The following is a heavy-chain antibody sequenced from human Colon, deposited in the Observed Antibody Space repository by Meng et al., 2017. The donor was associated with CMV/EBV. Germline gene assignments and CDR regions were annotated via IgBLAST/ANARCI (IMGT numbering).Heavy chain of an antibody. Sequence: GGSLRLSCAASGFNFRNYGIHWVRQAPGKGLEWVAFIRYDGSYKFYGESVKGRFTVSRDNSKNTVDLEMSSLRPDDTAAYYCAKSLFQNSRVYFSRLAGDFWGQGALVTVSS. CDR1: GFNFRNYG. CDR2: IRYDGSYK. D-gene: IGHD2-21*01. V-gene: IGHV3-30*02. CDR3: AKSLFQNSRVYFSRLAGDF. J-gene: IGHJ4*02.